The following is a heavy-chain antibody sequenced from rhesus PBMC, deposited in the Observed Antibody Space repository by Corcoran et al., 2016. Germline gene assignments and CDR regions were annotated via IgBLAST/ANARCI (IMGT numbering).Heavy chain of an antibody. CDR3: ARGGAAVYYGLDS. CDR2: IYGSSGDT. CDR1: GSSISSNY. Sequence: QVQLQESGPGRGKPSETLSPTCAVSGSSISSNYGSWIRQPPGKGVGWIGYIYGSSGDTYYNPSLKSRVTISTGTSENQFSLKLSSVTAADTAVYYCARGGAAVYYGLDSWGQGVVVTVSS. V-gene: IGHV4-147*01. J-gene: IGHJ6*01. D-gene: IGHD6-19*01.